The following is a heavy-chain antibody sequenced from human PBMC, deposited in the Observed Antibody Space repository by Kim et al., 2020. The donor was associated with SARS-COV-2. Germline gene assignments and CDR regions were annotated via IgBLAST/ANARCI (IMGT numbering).Heavy chain of an antibody. J-gene: IGHJ6*02. CDR1: GFTFSSYP. CDR3: AKLLSVTTDYYYGIDV. Sequence: GGSLRLSCAASGFTFSSYPMRWVRQAPGQGLEWVSSISAGGGSTYYPDSVKGRFTISRDNSKNTLYLQMNSLRAEDTAVYYCAKLLSVTTDYYYGIDVWGQGTPVTVSS. D-gene: IGHD4-17*01. V-gene: IGHV3-23*01. CDR2: ISAGGGST.